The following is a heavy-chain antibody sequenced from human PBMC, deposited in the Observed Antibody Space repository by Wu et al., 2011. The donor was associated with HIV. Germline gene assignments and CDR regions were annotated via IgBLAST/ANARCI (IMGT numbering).Heavy chain of an antibody. CDR1: GYTFTSYY. D-gene: IGHD1-14*01. Sequence: QVQLVQFGAEVQKPGASVKVSCKASGYTFTSYYMHWVRQAPEQGLEWMGIINPSNGATTYAQKFQGRVTMTRDSSTNTVYMELSDLRSEDTAVYYCARARASVVKSKRTTPLTYYMDVWARGTDGHSSP. CDR2: INPSNGAT. V-gene: IGHV1-46*01. CDR3: ARARASVVKSKRTTPLTYYMDV. J-gene: IGHJ6*03.